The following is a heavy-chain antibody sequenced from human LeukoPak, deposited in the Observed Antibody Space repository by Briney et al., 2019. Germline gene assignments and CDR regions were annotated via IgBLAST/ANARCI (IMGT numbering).Heavy chain of an antibody. D-gene: IGHD5-12*01. V-gene: IGHV3-30*04. CDR2: ISYDGSNK. Sequence: GGSLRLSCAASGFTFSSYAMHWVRQAPGKGLEWVAVISYDGSNKYYADSVKGRLTISRDNAKNSLYLQMNSLRAEDTAFYYCAINGGGDSGYGNFDYWGQGTLVTVSS. CDR1: GFTFSSYA. J-gene: IGHJ4*02. CDR3: AINGGGDSGYGNFDY.